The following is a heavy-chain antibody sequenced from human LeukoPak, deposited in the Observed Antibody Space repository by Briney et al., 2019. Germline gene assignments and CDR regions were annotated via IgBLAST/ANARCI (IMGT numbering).Heavy chain of an antibody. J-gene: IGHJ4*02. V-gene: IGHV3-30*18. CDR1: GFTISRYG. CDR2: ISYDGSNK. CDR3: AKVSRWFGQCYEH. Sequence: QPGRTLCHNCAASGFTISRYGMHWVRQAPGKGLEWVAVISYDGSNKYYADSVKGRFTISRDNSKNTLYLQMNSLRAEDTAVYYCAKVSRWFGQCYEHWGQGTLVTVSS. D-gene: IGHD3-10*01.